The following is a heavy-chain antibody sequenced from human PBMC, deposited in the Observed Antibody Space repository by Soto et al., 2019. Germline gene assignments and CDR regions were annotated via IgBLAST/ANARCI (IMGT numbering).Heavy chain of an antibody. CDR2: IKSKTNGGTT. J-gene: IGHJ4*02. CDR3: TTDDPINRD. V-gene: IGHV3-15*01. Sequence: EVQLVESGGGLVKAGEFLRVSCAASGFTFSNAWMSWVRQAPGKGLEWVGRIKSKTNGGTTDYAAPVKGRFSISRDDSKNTLYLQMNSLKTEDTAVYYCTTDDPINRDWGQGTLVTVSS. CDR1: GFTFSNAW.